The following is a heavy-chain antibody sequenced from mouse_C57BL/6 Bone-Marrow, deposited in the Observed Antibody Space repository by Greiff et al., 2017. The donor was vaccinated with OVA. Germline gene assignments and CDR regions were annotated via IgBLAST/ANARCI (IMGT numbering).Heavy chain of an antibody. CDR3: AKNGLPQDYAMDY. V-gene: IGHV2-4*01. CDR2: IWSGGST. Sequence: VQRVESGPGLVQPSQSLSITCTVSGFSLTSYGVHWVRQPPGKGLEWLGVIWSGGSTDYNAAFISRLSISKDNSKSQVFFKMNSLQADDTAIYYCAKNGLPQDYAMDYWGQGTSVTVSS. J-gene: IGHJ4*01. CDR1: GFSLTSYG. D-gene: IGHD5-5*01.